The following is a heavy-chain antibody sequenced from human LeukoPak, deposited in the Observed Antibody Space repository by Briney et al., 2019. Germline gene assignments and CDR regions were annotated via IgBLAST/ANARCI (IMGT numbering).Heavy chain of an antibody. CDR1: GFSFSNFA. Sequence: GGSLRLSCAASGFSFSNFAMTWVRQAPGKGLEWVSGISYSGGSTYYADSVKGRFTISRDNAKNSLYLQMNSLRAEDTAVYYCARGSYDILTGYNKYYYGMDVWGQGTTVTVSS. CDR2: ISYSGGST. D-gene: IGHD3-9*01. V-gene: IGHV3-23*01. J-gene: IGHJ6*02. CDR3: ARGSYDILTGYNKYYYGMDV.